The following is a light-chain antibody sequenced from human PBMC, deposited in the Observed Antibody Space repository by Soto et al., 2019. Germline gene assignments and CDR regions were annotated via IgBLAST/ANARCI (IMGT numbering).Light chain of an antibody. CDR2: EVT. CDR1: SSDVGDYNY. CDR3: RSYISNSIVV. V-gene: IGLV2-14*01. Sequence: QSALTQPASVSGSPGQSITISCTGTSSDVGDYNYVSWYQQHPGKAPKLMIYEVTHRLSGVSNRFSGSKSGYTASLTISGLQDEDEADYYCRSYISNSIVVFGGGTKLPVL. J-gene: IGLJ2*01.